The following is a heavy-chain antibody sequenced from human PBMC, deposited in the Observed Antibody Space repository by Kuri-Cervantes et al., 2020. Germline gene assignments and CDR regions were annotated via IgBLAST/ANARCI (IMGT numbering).Heavy chain of an antibody. CDR3: ARVSTRWELTYAFDI. J-gene: IGHJ3*02. CDR2: IYSGGST. Sequence: GESLKISCAASGFTVSSNYMSWVRQAPGKGLEWVSVIYSGGSTYYADSVKDRFTISRDNSKNTLYLQMNSLRAEDTAVYYCARVSTRWELTYAFDIWGQGTVVTVSS. V-gene: IGHV3-53*01. CDR1: GFTVSSNY. D-gene: IGHD1-26*01.